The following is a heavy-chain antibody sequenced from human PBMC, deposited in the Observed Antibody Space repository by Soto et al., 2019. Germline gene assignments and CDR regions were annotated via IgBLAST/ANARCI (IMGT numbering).Heavy chain of an antibody. CDR1: GGSFSGYY. V-gene: IGHV4-34*01. CDR2: INHSGST. Sequence: QVQLQQWGAGLLKPSETLSLTCAVYGGSFSGYYWSWIRQPPGKGLEWIGEINHSGSTNYNPSLKSRVTISVDTSKNQFSLKLSSVTAADTAVYYCARVMGLPGWFDPWGQGTLFTVSS. CDR3: ARVMGLPGWFDP. D-gene: IGHD1-7*01. J-gene: IGHJ5*02.